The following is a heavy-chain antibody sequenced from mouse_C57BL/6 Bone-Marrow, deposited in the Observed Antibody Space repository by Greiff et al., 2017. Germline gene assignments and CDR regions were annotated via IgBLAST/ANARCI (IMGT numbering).Heavy chain of an antibody. D-gene: IGHD1-3*01. CDR3: TRDKGPAWFAY. J-gene: IGHJ3*01. V-gene: IGHV5-9-1*02. CDR2: ISSGGEYI. CDR1: GFTFSSYA. Sequence: EVKLMESGEGLVKPGGSLKLSCAASGFTFSSYAMSWVRQTPEKRLEWVAYISSGGEYIYYADTVKGRFTISRDNARNTLYLQMSSLKSEDTAMYYCTRDKGPAWFAYWGQGTLVTVSA.